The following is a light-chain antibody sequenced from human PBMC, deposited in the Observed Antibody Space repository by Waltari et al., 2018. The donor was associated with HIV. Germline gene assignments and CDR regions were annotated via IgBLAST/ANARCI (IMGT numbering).Light chain of an antibody. CDR3: QQYFSPPPLT. Sequence: DIQMTQSPSSLSASVGDRVTITCRASQAISNSLAWYHQKPGKAPKLLLYAASRLESGVPSRFSGSRSGTDYALTISSLQPEDFAVYYCQQYFSPPPLTFGGGTKVEIK. J-gene: IGKJ4*01. CDR2: AAS. V-gene: IGKV1-NL1*01. CDR1: QAISNS.